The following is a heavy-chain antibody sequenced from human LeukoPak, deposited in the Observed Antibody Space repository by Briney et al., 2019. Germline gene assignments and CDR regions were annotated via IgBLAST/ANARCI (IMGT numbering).Heavy chain of an antibody. V-gene: IGHV4-59*01. CDR3: ARAASSGYYLYYFDY. CDR2: IYYSGST. CDR1: GGSISSYY. D-gene: IGHD3-22*01. J-gene: IGHJ4*02. Sequence: SETLSLTCTVSGGSISSYYWSWIRQPPGKGLEWSGYIYYSGSTNYNPSLKSRVTISVDTSKNQFSLKLSSVTAADTAVYYCARAASSGYYLYYFDYWGQGTLVTVSS.